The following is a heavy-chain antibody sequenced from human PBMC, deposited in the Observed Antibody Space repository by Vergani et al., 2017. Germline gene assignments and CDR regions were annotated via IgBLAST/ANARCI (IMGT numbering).Heavy chain of an antibody. J-gene: IGHJ6*02. Sequence: QVQLVESGGGVVQPGWSLRLSCAASGFTFSSYGMHWVRQAPGKGLEWVAFIRYDGSNDYYADSVKGRFTISRDNSKNTLYLQMNSLRAEDTAVYYCAKEGAEVPSYGMDVWGQGTTVTVSS. V-gene: IGHV3-30*02. CDR2: IRYDGSND. CDR1: GFTFSSYG. CDR3: AKEGAEVPSYGMDV. D-gene: IGHD1-1*01.